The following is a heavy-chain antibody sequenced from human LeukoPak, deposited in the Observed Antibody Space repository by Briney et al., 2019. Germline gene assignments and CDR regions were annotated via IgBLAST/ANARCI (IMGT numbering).Heavy chain of an antibody. J-gene: IGHJ4*02. CDR1: GYTFTNNY. V-gene: IGHV1-2*02. D-gene: IGHD3-22*01. CDR3: AREYYDSSAYNQEAIDY. CDR2: INPNSGGT. Sequence: ASVKVSCKASGYTFTNNYIHWVRQAPGHGLEWLGWINPNSGGTNYAQKFQGRVTMTRDTSISTAYMELSRLRSDDTAVYYCAREYYDSSAYNQEAIDYWGQGTLVTVSS.